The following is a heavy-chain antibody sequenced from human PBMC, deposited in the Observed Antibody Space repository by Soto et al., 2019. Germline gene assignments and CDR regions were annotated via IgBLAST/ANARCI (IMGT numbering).Heavy chain of an antibody. CDR1: GYSFTSYW. J-gene: IGHJ4*02. CDR3: ARRLVNPYDCSGYPKVDYFDY. V-gene: IGHV5-10-1*01. Sequence: PGESLKISCKGSGYSFTSYWISWVRQMPGKGLEWVGRIDPSDSYTNYSPSFQGHVTISAHKSISTAYLQWSSLKTSDIAMYYCARRLVNPYDCSGYPKVDYFDYWGQGTLVTVSS. CDR2: IDPSDSYT. D-gene: IGHD3-22*01.